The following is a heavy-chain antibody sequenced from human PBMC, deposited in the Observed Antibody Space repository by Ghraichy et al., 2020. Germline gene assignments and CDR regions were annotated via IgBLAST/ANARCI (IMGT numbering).Heavy chain of an antibody. CDR3: ARHSPRGNICYSRFCWFDS. CDR2: IYYSGST. CDR1: GGSITSSTYY. J-gene: IGHJ5*01. D-gene: IGHD2-15*01. Sequence: SQTLSLTCTVSGGSITSSTYYWAWIRQPPGKGLEWLGNIYYSGSTYYNPSLESRVTISVDTSKNQFSLKLSSVTASDTAVYYCARHSPRGNICYSRFCWFDSGGQGPLVTASS. V-gene: IGHV4-39*01.